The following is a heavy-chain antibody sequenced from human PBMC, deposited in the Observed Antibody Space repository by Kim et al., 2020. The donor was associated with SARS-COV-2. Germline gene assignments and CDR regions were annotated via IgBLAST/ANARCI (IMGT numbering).Heavy chain of an antibody. J-gene: IGHJ6*02. V-gene: IGHV4-4*06. Sequence: THYNPPHKSRVILSIDTSKNQFTLKLTSVTAADTAVYFCARADYYSGMDVWGQGTTVTVSS. CDR2: T. CDR3: ARADYYSGMDV.